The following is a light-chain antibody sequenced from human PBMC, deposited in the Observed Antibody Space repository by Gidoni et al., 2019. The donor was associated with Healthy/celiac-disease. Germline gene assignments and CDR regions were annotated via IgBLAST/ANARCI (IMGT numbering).Light chain of an antibody. J-gene: IGLJ3*02. CDR2: SNN. Sequence: QSVLTQPPSASGTPGQRVTISCSASSSNIGSNTVNWYQQLPGTAPKLLIYSNNQRPSGVPDRFSGSKSGTSASLAISGLQSEDEADYYCAAWDDSLNGWEFGGGTKLTVL. CDR3: AAWDDSLNGWE. V-gene: IGLV1-44*01. CDR1: SSNIGSNT.